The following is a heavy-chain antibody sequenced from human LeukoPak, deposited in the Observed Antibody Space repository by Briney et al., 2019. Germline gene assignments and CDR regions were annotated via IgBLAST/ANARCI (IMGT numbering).Heavy chain of an antibody. Sequence: SETLSLTCAVYGGSFSGHYWSWIRQPPGKGLEWIGEINHSGSTNYNPSLKSRVTISVDTSKNQFSLKLSSVTAADTAVYYCATANPVTTNYWGQGTLVTVSS. CDR1: GGSFSGHY. V-gene: IGHV4-34*01. J-gene: IGHJ4*02. CDR2: INHSGST. CDR3: ATANPVTTNY. D-gene: IGHD4-11*01.